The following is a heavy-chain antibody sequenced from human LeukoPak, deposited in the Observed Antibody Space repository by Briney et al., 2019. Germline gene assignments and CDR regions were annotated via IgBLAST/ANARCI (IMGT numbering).Heavy chain of an antibody. CDR3: AKDLGSSWSEAQDY. J-gene: IGHJ4*02. CDR1: SXX. D-gene: IGHD6-13*01. V-gene: IGHV3-23*01. CDR2: ISGSGGST. Sequence: SXXMSWVXXAPGKGLEWVSAISGSGGSTYYADSVKGRFTISRDNSKNTLYLQMNSLRAEDTAVYYCAKDLGSSWSEAQDYWGQGTLVTVSS.